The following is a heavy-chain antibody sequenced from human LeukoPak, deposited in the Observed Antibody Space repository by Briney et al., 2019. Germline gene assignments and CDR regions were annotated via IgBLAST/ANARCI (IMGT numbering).Heavy chain of an antibody. CDR1: GFTFSNYA. V-gene: IGHV3-23*01. CDR3: VKSREASIWYSLGDY. J-gene: IGHJ4*02. D-gene: IGHD2-21*02. Sequence: GGPLRLSCAASGFTFSNYAMTWVRQAPGKGLEWVSSISNTGERTYYADSVKGRFTILRDNSKNTVFLEMNTLRADDTALYHCVKSREASIWYSLGDYWGQGSLVTVS. CDR2: ISNTGERT.